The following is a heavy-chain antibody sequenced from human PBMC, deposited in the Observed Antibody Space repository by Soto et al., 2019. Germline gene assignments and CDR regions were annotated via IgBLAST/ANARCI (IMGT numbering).Heavy chain of an antibody. D-gene: IGHD1-26*01. CDR2: ISYDGSNK. CDR3: AGVGASFFFDP. Sequence: QVQLVESGGGVVQPGRSLRLSCAASGFTFSSYAMHWVRQAPGKGLEWVAVISYDGSNKYYADSVKGRFTISRDNSKNTLYLQMNSLRAEDTAVYYCAGVGASFFFDPWGQGTLVTVSS. V-gene: IGHV3-30-3*01. J-gene: IGHJ5*02. CDR1: GFTFSSYA.